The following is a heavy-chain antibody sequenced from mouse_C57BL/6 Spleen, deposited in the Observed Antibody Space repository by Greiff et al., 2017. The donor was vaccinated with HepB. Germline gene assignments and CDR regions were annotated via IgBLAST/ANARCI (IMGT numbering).Heavy chain of an antibody. CDR3: ASYSPGDFDV. CDR2: IDPSDSYT. CDR1: GYTFTSYW. Sequence: QVQLQQPGAELVMPGASVKLSCKASGYTFTSYWMHWVKQRPGQGLEWIGEIDPSDSYTNYNQKFKGKSTLTVDKSSSTAYMQLSSLTSEDSAVYYCASYSPGDFDVWGTGTTVTVAS. J-gene: IGHJ1*03. V-gene: IGHV1-69*01. D-gene: IGHD1-1*01.